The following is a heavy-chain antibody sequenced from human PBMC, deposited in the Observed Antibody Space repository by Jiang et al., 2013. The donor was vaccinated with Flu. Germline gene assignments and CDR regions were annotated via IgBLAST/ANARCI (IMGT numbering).Heavy chain of an antibody. CDR2: IYYSGST. D-gene: IGHD2-15*01. J-gene: IGHJ3*01. Sequence: SGPGLVKPSETLSLTCTVSGGSIGSTPYYWAWIRQHPRRDLEWIGSIYYSGSTYYNPSLKSRVTISVDTSKNQFSLRLSSVTAADTALYYCARQHSGAKRSFDVWGQGDNGHRLF. V-gene: IGHV4-39*01. CDR1: GGSIGSTPYY. CDR3: ARQHSGAKRSFDV.